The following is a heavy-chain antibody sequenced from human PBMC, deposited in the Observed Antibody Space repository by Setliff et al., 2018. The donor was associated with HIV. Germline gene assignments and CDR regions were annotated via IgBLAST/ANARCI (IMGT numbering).Heavy chain of an antibody. V-gene: IGHV4-4*09. D-gene: IGHD2-2*02. CDR3: ARQERYCTSADCYRYFNY. CDR2: IYTSGST. J-gene: IGHJ4*02. CDR1: GGSINGYY. Sequence: SETLSLTCGVYGGSINGYYWGWIRQAPGKGLEWIGYIYTSGSTSYNPSLKSRLTISLDTSKNQFSLKLSSVTAADTAVYYCARQERYCTSADCYRYFNYWGQGTLVTVSS.